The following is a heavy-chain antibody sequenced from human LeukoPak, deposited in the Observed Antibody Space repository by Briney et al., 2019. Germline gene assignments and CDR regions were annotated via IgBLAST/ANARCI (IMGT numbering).Heavy chain of an antibody. J-gene: IGHJ3*02. CDR1: GGSINNYY. Sequence: SETLSLTCTVSGGSINNYYWSRIRQPPGKGLEWIAYIYYTGGSTNYNPSLKSRVTISVDTSKNQFSLKLSSVTAADTAVYYCARDSRVDTAMVLDAFDIWGQGTMVTVSS. CDR2: IYYTGGST. CDR3: ARDSRVDTAMVLDAFDI. V-gene: IGHV4-59*01. D-gene: IGHD5-18*01.